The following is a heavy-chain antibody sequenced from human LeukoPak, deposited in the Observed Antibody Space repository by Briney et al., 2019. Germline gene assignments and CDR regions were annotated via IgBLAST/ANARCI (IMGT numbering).Heavy chain of an antibody. J-gene: IGHJ6*02. D-gene: IGHD6-13*01. CDR1: GGSISSYY. Sequence: PSETLSLTCTVSGGSISSYYWSWIRQPPGKGPEWIGYIYYSGSTNYNPSLKGRVTISVDSSKNQFSLKLISVTPADTAVYYWARHGSSWYGYYYGMDVWGQGTTVTVSS. V-gene: IGHV4-59*01. CDR2: IYYSGST. CDR3: ARHGSSWYGYYYGMDV.